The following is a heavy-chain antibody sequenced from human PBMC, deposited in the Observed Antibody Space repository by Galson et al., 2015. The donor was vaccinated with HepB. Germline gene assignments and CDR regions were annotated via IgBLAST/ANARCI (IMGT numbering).Heavy chain of an antibody. D-gene: IGHD2-15*01. CDR3: AREGYCSGGSCPFDY. V-gene: IGHV1-69*13. Sequence: SVKVSCKASGGTFSSYAISWVRQAPGQGLEWMGGIIPIFGTANYAQKFQGRVTITADESTSTAYMELSSLRSEDTAVYYCAREGYCSGGSCPFDYWGQGTLVTVSS. CDR2: IIPIFGTA. CDR1: GGTFSSYA. J-gene: IGHJ4*02.